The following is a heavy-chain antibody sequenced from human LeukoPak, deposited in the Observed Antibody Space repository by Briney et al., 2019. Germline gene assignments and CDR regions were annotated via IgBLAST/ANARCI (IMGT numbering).Heavy chain of an antibody. D-gene: IGHD3-22*01. CDR3: ARDGSSFDGSGSFDAFDV. J-gene: IGHJ3*01. CDR1: GGSINTYF. V-gene: IGHV4-59*01. CDR2: IFDSGGT. Sequence: LETLSLTCTVSGGSINTYFWSWIRQAPGKGLEWIGFIFDSGGTKHNPSLKSRVTISVDTSKNQFSLKLTSLTAADTALYFCARDGSSFDGSGSFDAFDVWGRGTMVIVSS.